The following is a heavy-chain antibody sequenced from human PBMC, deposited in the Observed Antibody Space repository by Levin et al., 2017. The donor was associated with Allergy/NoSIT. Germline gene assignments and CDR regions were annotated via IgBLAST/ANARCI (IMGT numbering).Heavy chain of an antibody. J-gene: IGHJ4*02. V-gene: IGHV4-59*01. D-gene: IGHD5-12*01. CDR3: ARMSRIVATASFDY. CDR1: GGSISSYY. CDR2: IYYSGST. Sequence: SETLSLTCTVSGGSISSYYWSWIRQPPGKGLEWIGYIYYSGSTNYNPSLKSRVTISVDTSKNQFSLKLSSVTAADTAVYYCARMSRIVATASFDYWGQGTLVTVSS.